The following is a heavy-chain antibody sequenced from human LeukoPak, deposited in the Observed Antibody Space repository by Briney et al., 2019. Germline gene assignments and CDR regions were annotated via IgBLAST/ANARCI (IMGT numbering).Heavy chain of an antibody. CDR3: ARAPSEIGGYYPEYFRH. CDR1: GFTFSSYW. V-gene: IGHV3-74*01. J-gene: IGHJ1*01. D-gene: IGHD3-22*01. CDR2: IKGDGST. Sequence: GGSLRLSCAASGFTFSSYWMHWVRQAPGKGLVWVSRIKGDGSTNYADSVKGRFTISRDNARNTVSLQMNSLRAEDTGVYYCARAPSEIGGYYPEYFRHWGQGTLVTVSS.